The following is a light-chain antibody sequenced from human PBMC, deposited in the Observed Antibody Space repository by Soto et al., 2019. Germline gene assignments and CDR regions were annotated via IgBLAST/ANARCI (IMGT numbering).Light chain of an antibody. V-gene: IGLV2-14*03. CDR1: SSDIGAYDY. Sequence: QSALTQPASVSGSPGQSIAISFTGSSSDIGAYDYVSWYQQHPGKAPKLMVYDVSDRPSGVSDRFSGSKSGKTASLTISGLQADDEAHYYCSSYTTSFTMIFGGGTKLTVL. CDR2: DVS. J-gene: IGLJ2*01. CDR3: SSYTTSFTMI.